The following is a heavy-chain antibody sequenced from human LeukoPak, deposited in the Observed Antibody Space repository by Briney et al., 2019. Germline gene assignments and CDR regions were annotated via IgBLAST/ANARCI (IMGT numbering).Heavy chain of an antibody. D-gene: IGHD5-24*01. V-gene: IGHV3-23*01. J-gene: IGHJ4*02. CDR2: ISGSGDFT. CDR1: GFTFTNYA. CDR3: AKDGARDGYNYPDY. Sequence: GGSLRLSCAASGFTFTNYAMSWVRQAPGKGLEWVSDISGSGDFTYYADSVKGRFTISRDKSKNTLYLQMNSLRAEDTAVYYCAKDGARDGYNYPDYWGQGTLVTVSS.